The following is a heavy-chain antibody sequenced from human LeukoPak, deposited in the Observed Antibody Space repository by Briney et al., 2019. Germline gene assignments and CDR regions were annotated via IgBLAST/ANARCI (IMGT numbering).Heavy chain of an antibody. J-gene: IGHJ4*02. V-gene: IGHV3-21*01. D-gene: IGHD4-17*01. CDR2: ISSSSSYR. CDR1: GFTFSSYS. CDR3: ARSEGDYGDYFPFFDY. Sequence: GGSLRLSCAASGFTFSSYSMNWVRQAPGKGLEWVSSISSSSSYRYYADSVKGRFTISRDNAKNSLYLRMNSLRAEDTAVYYCARSEGDYGDYFPFFDYWGQGTLVTVSS.